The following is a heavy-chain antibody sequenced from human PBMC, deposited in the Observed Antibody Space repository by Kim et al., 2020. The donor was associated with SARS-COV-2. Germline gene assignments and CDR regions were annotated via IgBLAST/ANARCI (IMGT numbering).Heavy chain of an antibody. CDR3: TTYLSSVWS. J-gene: IGHJ5*02. CDR1: DFTFTNAW. Sequence: GGSLRLSCAASDFTFTNAWISWVRQAPGKGLEWVGRIKSKAVGGTTDYAAPVEGRFTISRDESENTVSLQLNSLKTEDTAMYYCTTYLSSVWSWGQGTLVTVSS. CDR2: IKSKAVGGTT. V-gene: IGHV3-15*01. D-gene: IGHD6-19*01.